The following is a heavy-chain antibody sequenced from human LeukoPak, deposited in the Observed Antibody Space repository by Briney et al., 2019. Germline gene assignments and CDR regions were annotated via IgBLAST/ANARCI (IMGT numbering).Heavy chain of an antibody. J-gene: IGHJ5*02. Sequence: APVKVSCKASGGTFSSYAISWVRQAPGQGLEWMGGIIPIFGTANYAQKFQGRVTITTDESTSTAYMELSSLRSEDTAVYYCARGTHPARGGYSYGYSWFDPWGQGTLVTVSS. V-gene: IGHV1-69*05. CDR2: IIPIFGTA. CDR3: ARGTHPARGGYSYGYSWFDP. D-gene: IGHD5-18*01. CDR1: GGTFSSYA.